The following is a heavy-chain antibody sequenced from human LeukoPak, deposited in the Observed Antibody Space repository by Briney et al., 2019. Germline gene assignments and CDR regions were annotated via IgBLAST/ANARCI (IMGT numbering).Heavy chain of an antibody. J-gene: IGHJ4*02. D-gene: IGHD6-13*01. V-gene: IGHV3-23*01. CDR1: GLTFNTYP. Sequence: GGSLRLSCVASGLTFNTYPMAWVRQAPGKGPEWVSRISGSGDTTYYTDSVRGRFTISRDNSKNKVFLQMNSLRAEDTAIYFCATDSNPFDFWGQGTLVTVSS. CDR3: ATDSNPFDF. CDR2: ISGSGDTT.